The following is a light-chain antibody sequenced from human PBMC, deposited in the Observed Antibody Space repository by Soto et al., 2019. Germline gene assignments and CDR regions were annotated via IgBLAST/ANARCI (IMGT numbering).Light chain of an antibody. Sequence: QIVLTQPPSASGSPGQSVTISCTGTSSDVGGYNYVSWYQQHPGKAPKVMIYEVSKRPSGVPDRFSCSKSGNTAPLTVSGLQAEDESDYYCSSYAGSNLVFGGGTKHTVL. CDR1: SSDVGGYNY. CDR2: EVS. CDR3: SSYAGSNLV. V-gene: IGLV2-8*01. J-gene: IGLJ2*01.